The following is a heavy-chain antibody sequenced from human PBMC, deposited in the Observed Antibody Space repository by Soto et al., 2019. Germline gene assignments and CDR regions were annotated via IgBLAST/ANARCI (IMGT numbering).Heavy chain of an antibody. CDR1: GGSINNYY. Sequence: KPSETLSLTCTVSGGSINNYYWSWIRQSPGKGLEWIGYISYIGTTNYNPSLKSRVTISVDPSKNQFSLRLSSVTAADTAVYYCARGGGGYSRDGFDIWGQGTMVTVSS. CDR3: ARGGGGYSRDGFDI. V-gene: IGHV4-59*01. CDR2: ISYIGTT. J-gene: IGHJ3*02. D-gene: IGHD4-4*01.